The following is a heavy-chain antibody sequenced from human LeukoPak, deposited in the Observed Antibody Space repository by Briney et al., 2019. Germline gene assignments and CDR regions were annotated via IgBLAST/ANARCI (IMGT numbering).Heavy chain of an antibody. CDR3: AKAFDYNGLRGEGGSFDC. D-gene: IGHD4-11*01. CDR2: IGIAGDT. Sequence: GGSLRLSCVASAFNFSKNDMHWVRQTPERGLEWVSAIGIAGDTYYADPVKGRFTISRENGKNSVYLQMNCLRAGDTAVYFCAKAFDYNGLRGEGGSFDCWGQGALVTVSS. J-gene: IGHJ4*02. V-gene: IGHV3-13*01. CDR1: AFNFSKND.